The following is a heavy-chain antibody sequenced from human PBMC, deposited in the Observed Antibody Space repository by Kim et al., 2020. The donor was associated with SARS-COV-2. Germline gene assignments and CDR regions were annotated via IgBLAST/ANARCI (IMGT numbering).Heavy chain of an antibody. J-gene: IGHJ5*01. CDR3: ARGIGLVRGPSWFDS. Sequence: QKFQGRVTITADESTSTAYMELSSLRSEDTAVYYCARGIGLVRGPSWFDSWGQGTLVTVSS. D-gene: IGHD3-10*01. V-gene: IGHV1-69*01.